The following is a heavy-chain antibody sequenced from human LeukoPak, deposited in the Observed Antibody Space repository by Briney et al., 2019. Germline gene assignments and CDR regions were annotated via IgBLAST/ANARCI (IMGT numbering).Heavy chain of an antibody. CDR1: GFTFSDYY. CDR2: ISSSSSYT. V-gene: IGHV3-11*06. D-gene: IGHD2-21*02. CDR3: ARDLLSGDCLDY. Sequence: GGSLRPSCAASGFTFSDYYMSWIRQAPGKGLEWVSYISSSSSYTNYADSVKGRFTISRDNAKNSLYLQMNSLRAEDTAVYYCARDLLSGDCLDYWGQGTLVTVSS. J-gene: IGHJ4*02.